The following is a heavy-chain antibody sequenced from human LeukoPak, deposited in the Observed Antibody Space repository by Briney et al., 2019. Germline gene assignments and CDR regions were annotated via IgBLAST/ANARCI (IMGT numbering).Heavy chain of an antibody. CDR1: GGSISSYY. CDR2: IYYSGST. CDR3: TGSSWYLGWFDP. J-gene: IGHJ5*02. Sequence: SETLSFTCTVSGGSISSYYWSWIRQPPGKGLEWIGYIYYSGSTNYNPSLKSRVTISVDTSKNQFSLKLSSVTAADTAVYYCTGSSWYLGWFDPWGQGTLVTVSS. V-gene: IGHV4-59*01. D-gene: IGHD6-13*01.